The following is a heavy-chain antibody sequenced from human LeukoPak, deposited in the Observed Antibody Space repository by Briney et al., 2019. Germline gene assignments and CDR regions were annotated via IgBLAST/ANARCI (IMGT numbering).Heavy chain of an antibody. D-gene: IGHD4-17*01. CDR1: GFTFSSYA. CDR3: AKDPWGDYGDFLPTSY. Sequence: LRLSCAASGFTFSSYAMSWVRQAPGKGLEWVSAISGSGGSTYYADSVKGRFTISRDNSKNTLYLQMNSLRAEDTAVYYCAKDPWGDYGDFLPTSYWGQGTLVTVSS. J-gene: IGHJ4*02. CDR2: ISGSGGST. V-gene: IGHV3-23*01.